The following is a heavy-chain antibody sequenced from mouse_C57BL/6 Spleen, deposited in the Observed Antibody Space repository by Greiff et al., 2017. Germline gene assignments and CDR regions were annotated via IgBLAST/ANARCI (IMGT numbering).Heavy chain of an antibody. J-gene: IGHJ3*01. CDR3: AGGHYVGSSLAWFAF. CDR2: IDPSDSYT. V-gene: IGHV1-69*01. D-gene: IGHD1-1*01. Sequence: VQLQQPGAELVMPGASVKLSCKASGYTFTSYWMPWVKQRPGQGLEWIGEIDPSDSYTNYNQKFKGKATLTVDKSSSTAYMQLSRLTSEDSAVXYCAGGHYVGSSLAWFAFWGKGTLVTVSA. CDR1: GYTFTSYW.